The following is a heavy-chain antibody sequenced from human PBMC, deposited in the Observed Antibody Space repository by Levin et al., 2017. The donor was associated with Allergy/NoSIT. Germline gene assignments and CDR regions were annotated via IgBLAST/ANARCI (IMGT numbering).Heavy chain of an antibody. CDR3: ASYPPWMITFGGLIVPHFDY. CDR1: GYSISSGYY. J-gene: IGHJ4*02. D-gene: IGHD3-16*02. CDR2: VHHSGTT. Sequence: SETLSLTCAVSGYSISSGYYWGWIRQPPGKGLEWIGSVHHSGTTYYNASLKSRVTISVDTSKKQFSLKLSSVTAADTAVYYCASYPPWMITFGGLIVPHFDYWGQGTLVTVSS. V-gene: IGHV4-38-2*01.